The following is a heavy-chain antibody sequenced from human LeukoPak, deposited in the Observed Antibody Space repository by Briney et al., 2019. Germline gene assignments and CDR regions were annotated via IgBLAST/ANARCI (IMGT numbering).Heavy chain of an antibody. CDR2: ISKSGDHT. Sequence: TGGSLRLSCAASGFTFSSYAMSWVRQAPGKGLEWVSAISKSGDHTYYAASAKGRFTIYRDNSKNTQYLQMNSLRAEDTAVYYCATSWGPDTSAFRWGRDGMDVWGQGTTVIVS. D-gene: IGHD3-16*01. V-gene: IGHV3-23*01. J-gene: IGHJ6*02. CDR1: GFTFSSYA. CDR3: ATSWGPDTSAFRWGRDGMDV.